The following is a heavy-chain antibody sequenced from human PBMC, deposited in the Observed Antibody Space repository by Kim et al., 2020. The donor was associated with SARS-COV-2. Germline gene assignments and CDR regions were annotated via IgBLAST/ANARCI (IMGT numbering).Heavy chain of an antibody. J-gene: IGHJ5*02. D-gene: IGHD5-12*01. CDR2: ISAYNGNT. V-gene: IGHV1-18*01. CDR1: GYTFTSYG. CDR3: ANIFRSSGYEIYGGWFDP. Sequence: ASVKVSCKASGYTFTSYGISWVRQAPGQGLEWMGWISAYNGNTNYAQKLQGRVTMTTDTSTSTAYMELRSLRSDDTAVYYCANIFRSSGYEIYGGWFDPWGQGTLVTVSS.